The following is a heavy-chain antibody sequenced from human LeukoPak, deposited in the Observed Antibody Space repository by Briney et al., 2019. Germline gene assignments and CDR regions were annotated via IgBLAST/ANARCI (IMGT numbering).Heavy chain of an antibody. Sequence: PGGSLRLSCAASGFTFSSYSMNWVRQAPGKGLEWVSSISSSSSYIYYADSVEGRFTISRDNAKNSLYLQMNSLRAEDTAVYYCASWGYNWNYGDYWGQGTLVTVSS. V-gene: IGHV3-21*01. CDR3: ASWGYNWNYGDY. CDR2: ISSSSSYI. CDR1: GFTFSSYS. D-gene: IGHD1-20*01. J-gene: IGHJ4*02.